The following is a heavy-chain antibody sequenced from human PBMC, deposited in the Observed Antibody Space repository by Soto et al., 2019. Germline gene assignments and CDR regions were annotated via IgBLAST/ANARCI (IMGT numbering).Heavy chain of an antibody. V-gene: IGHV4-61*08. Sequence: PSETLSLTCTVSGGSISSGGYCWSWIRQHPGKGREGIGYIYYSGSTNYNPSLKSRVTISVDTSKNQFSLKLSSVTAADTAVYYCAGSPKPSLSGSYYNVYYYYYYMDVWGKGTTVTVSS. D-gene: IGHD3-10*01. CDR3: AGSPKPSLSGSYYNVYYYYYYMDV. CDR2: IYYSGST. J-gene: IGHJ6*03. CDR1: GGSISSGGYC.